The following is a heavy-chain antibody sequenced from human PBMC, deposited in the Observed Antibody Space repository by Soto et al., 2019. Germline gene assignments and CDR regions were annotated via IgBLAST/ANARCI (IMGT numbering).Heavy chain of an antibody. D-gene: IGHD4-17*01. Sequence: ASVQVSCKASGFSFSDYFMHWVRQAPAQGREWMGIINPSGDSRNYAQKFQGRVTITRDTSTSTVYMHLSSLRYEDTAVYYCARDNSQNYGTPGSSSWFHPWGQGTPVTVSS. CDR3: ARDNSQNYGTPGSSSWFHP. V-gene: IGHV1-46*01. J-gene: IGHJ5*02. CDR1: GFSFSDYF. CDR2: INPSGDSR.